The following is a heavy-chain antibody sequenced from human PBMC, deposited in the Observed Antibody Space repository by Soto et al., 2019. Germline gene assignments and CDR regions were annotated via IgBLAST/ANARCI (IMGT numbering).Heavy chain of an antibody. D-gene: IGHD2-2*01. V-gene: IGHV4-31*03. Sequence: PSETLSLTCTFSGVTISSGGYYWSWIRQHPGKGLEWIGYIYYSGSTYYNPSLKSRVTISVDTSKNQFSLKLSSVTAADTAVYYCARTRRVPAAKSLYVDAFDIWGQGTMVTVSS. CDR3: ARTRRVPAAKSLYVDAFDI. J-gene: IGHJ3*02. CDR2: IYYSGST. CDR1: GVTISSGGYY.